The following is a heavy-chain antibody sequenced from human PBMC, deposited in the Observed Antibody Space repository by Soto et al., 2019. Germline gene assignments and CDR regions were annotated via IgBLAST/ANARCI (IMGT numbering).Heavy chain of an antibody. CDR1: GYTFTGYY. V-gene: IGHV1-2*02. Sequence: ASVKVSCKASGYTFTGYYMHWVRQAPGQGLVWMGWINPNSGGTIYAQKFQGRVTMTEDTSTDTAYMELSSLRSADKAVYYFATGRLGDCTHGVCYTSVIDFRGQGTLVTVSS. CDR3: ATGRLGDCTHGVCYTSVIDF. J-gene: IGHJ4*02. CDR2: INPNSGGT. D-gene: IGHD2-8*01.